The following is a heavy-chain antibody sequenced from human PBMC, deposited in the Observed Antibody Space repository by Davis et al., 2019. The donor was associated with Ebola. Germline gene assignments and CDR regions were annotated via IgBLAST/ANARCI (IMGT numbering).Heavy chain of an antibody. Sequence: ASVKVSCTASGYTFTSYGISWVRQAPGQGLEWMGWISAYNGNTNYAQKLQGRVTMTTDTSTSTAYMELRSLRADDTAVYYCARDVSMVQGVIEKDYWGQGTLVTVSS. CDR2: ISAYNGNT. CDR3: ARDVSMVQGVIEKDY. D-gene: IGHD3-10*01. J-gene: IGHJ4*02. V-gene: IGHV1-18*01. CDR1: GYTFTSYG.